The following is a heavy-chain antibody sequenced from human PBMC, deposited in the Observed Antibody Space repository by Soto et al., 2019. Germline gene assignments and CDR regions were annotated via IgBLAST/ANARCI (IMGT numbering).Heavy chain of an antibody. Sequence: GGSLRLSCDGSGFNFSDYSMSWVRQAPGKGLEWLSYISLTSSTMYYSASVRGRFTIYRDNAKNSLNLQMDSLRDEDTAVYYCVTERRARDHNYGFFYYYGMGGWGKGTTVTVAS. CDR1: GFNFSDYS. CDR2: ISLTSSTM. V-gene: IGHV3-48*02. CDR3: VTERRARDHNYGFFYYYGMGG. J-gene: IGHJ6*04. D-gene: IGHD3-16*01.